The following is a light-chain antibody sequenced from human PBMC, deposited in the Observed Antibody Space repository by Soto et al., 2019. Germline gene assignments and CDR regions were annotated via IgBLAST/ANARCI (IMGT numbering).Light chain of an antibody. CDR1: TSDVGDYNY. Sequence: QSALTQPASVSGSPGQSITISCTGTTSDVGDYNYVSWYQQHPGKAPKLMIYEVTYRPSGVSNRFSGSKSGITASLTISGLQAEDEADYYCSSYTSSRTLIFGGGTQLTVL. CDR2: EVT. CDR3: SSYTSSRTLI. V-gene: IGLV2-14*01. J-gene: IGLJ7*01.